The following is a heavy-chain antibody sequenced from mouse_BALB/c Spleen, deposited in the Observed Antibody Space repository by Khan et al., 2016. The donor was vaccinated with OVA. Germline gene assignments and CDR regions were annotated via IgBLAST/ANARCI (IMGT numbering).Heavy chain of an antibody. CDR1: AYSITSDYA. Sequence: EVQLQESGPGLVKPSQSLSLTCTVTAYSITSDYAWNWIRQFPGNKLEWMGYISYSGSTSYNPSLKSRISITRDTSKNQFFLQLNSVTTEDTATYYCARETLLWGQGTTLTVSS. CDR3: ARETLL. CDR2: ISYSGST. D-gene: IGHD1-1*01. V-gene: IGHV3-2*02. J-gene: IGHJ2*01.